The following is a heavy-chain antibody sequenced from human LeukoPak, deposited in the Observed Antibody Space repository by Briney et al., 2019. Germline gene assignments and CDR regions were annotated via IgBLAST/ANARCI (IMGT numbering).Heavy chain of an antibody. J-gene: IGHJ4*02. V-gene: IGHV3-23*01. CDR1: GFTFSSFN. D-gene: IGHD3-22*01. CDR2: ISNDGGGT. CDR3: AKGSSGYFFDL. Sequence: GGSLRLSCAASGFTFSSFNMNWVRQAPGKGLEWVSAISNDGGGTTYADFVKGRFSVSRDNSKNTLFLQMNSLRAEDTALYYCAKGSSGYFFDLWGQGTLVTVSS.